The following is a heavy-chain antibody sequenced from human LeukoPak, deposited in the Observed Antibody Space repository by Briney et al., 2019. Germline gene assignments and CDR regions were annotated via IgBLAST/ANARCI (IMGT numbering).Heavy chain of an antibody. V-gene: IGHV2-5*02. CDR1: GFSLSTSGVG. J-gene: IGHJ4*02. Sequence: SGPTLVKPTQTLTLTCTFSGFSLSTSGVGVGWIRQPPGKALDWLALIYWDDDKRYSPSLKSRLTITKDTSKNQVVLTMTNMDPVDTATYYCAHMDGYSYGKYFDYWGQGTLVTVSS. D-gene: IGHD5-18*01. CDR3: AHMDGYSYGKYFDY. CDR2: IYWDDDK.